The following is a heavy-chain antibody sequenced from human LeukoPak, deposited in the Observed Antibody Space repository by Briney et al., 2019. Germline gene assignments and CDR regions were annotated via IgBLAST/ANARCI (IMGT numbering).Heavy chain of an antibody. J-gene: IGHJ5*02. V-gene: IGHV4-59*01. CDR2: TYSDGST. Sequence: PSETLSLTCTVSGGSLSGFYWSWIRQSPRLGLEWIGLTYSDGSTMYNPSLTSRVTISVDTSKNQISLRLTSVTAADTAIYYCARDVVAVPGSDNWFDPWGQGTLVTVYS. D-gene: IGHD6-19*01. CDR3: ARDVVAVPGSDNWFDP. CDR1: GGSLSGFY.